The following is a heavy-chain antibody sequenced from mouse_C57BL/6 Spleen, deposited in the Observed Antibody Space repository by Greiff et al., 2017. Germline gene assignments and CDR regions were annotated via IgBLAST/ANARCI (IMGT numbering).Heavy chain of an antibody. CDR3: ARIGGYDDYYFDY. J-gene: IGHJ2*01. D-gene: IGHD2-2*01. Sequence: QVQLKESGAELAKPGASVKLSCKASGYTFTSYWMHWVKQRPGQGLEWIGYIIPSSGYTKYNQKFKDKATVTADKSSSTAYMQLNILTYEDSAVYYCARIGGYDDYYFDYWGQGTTLTVSS. CDR2: IIPSSGYT. V-gene: IGHV1-7*01. CDR1: GYTFTSYW.